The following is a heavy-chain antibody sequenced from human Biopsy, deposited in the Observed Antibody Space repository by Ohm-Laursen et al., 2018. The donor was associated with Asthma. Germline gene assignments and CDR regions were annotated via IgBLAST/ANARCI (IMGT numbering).Heavy chain of an antibody. J-gene: IGHJ6*02. CDR3: ARAVDYSHYYGIDV. CDR1: GYTFNSAG. CDR2: ISVYNGNT. V-gene: IGHV1-18*01. Sequence: ESSVKVSCKPSGYTFNSAGITWVQQAPGQGLEWMGWISVYNGNTKVAQKLQDRVTMITDTSTSTAYMELRSLRSDDTAVYFCARAVDYSHYYGIDVWGQGTTVTVS. D-gene: IGHD3-10*01.